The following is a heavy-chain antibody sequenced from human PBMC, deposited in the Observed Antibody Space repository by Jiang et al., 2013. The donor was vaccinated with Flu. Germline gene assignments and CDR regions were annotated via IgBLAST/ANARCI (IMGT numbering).Heavy chain of an antibody. CDR2: ISGYSGHT. D-gene: IGHD5-18*01. CDR1: GYTFTNYG. V-gene: IGHV1-18*04. CDR3: AGEGYREVDY. Sequence: SGAEVKKPGASIKVSCKASGYTFTNYGVTWVRQAPGQGLEWIGWISGYSGHTDYAQKFQGRVTMSTDTATSTAYMELRSLTSGDTAVYFCAGEGYREVDYWGQGTRVTVSS. J-gene: IGHJ4*02.